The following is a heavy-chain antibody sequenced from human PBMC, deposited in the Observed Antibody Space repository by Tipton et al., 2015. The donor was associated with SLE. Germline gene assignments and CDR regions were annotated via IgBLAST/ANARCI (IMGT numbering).Heavy chain of an antibody. Sequence: QLVQSGAEVKKPGASVKVSCKASGHTFSNNAITWMRQAPGQGLEWMGGIIRIFGTANYAQKFQGRVTITADESTGTAYMEVSSLRADDTAVYYCARVGVSSSSRFYYYGMDVWGQGTTVTVSS. V-gene: IGHV1-69*13. CDR1: GHTFSNNA. J-gene: IGHJ6*02. D-gene: IGHD6-6*01. CDR3: ARVGVSSSSRFYYYGMDV. CDR2: IIRIFGTA.